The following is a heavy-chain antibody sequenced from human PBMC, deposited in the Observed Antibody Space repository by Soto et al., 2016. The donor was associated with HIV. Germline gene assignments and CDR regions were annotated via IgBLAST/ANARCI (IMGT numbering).Heavy chain of an antibody. D-gene: IGHD6-6*01. Sequence: EVQLVESGGGLVKPGGSLRLSCAASGFTFSSYSMNWVRQAPGKGLEWVSSISSSSSYIYYADSVKGRFTISRDNAKNSLYLQMNSLRAEDTAVYYCARDLEYSSSSGYYYYYMDVWGKGTTVTVSS. CDR2: ISSSSSYI. CDR1: GFTFSSYS. J-gene: IGHJ6*03. V-gene: IGHV3-21*01. CDR3: ARDLEYSSSSGYYYYYMDV.